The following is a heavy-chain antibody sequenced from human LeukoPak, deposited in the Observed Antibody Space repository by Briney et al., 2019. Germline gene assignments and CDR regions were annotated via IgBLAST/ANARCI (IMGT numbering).Heavy chain of an antibody. CDR3: ARDISSGYYDAFDI. CDR1: GFTFSSYA. Sequence: GGSLRLSCAASGFTFSSYAMTWVRQAPGKGLEWVSIIYSGGSTYYADSVKGRFTISRDNSKNTLYLQMNSLRAEDTAVYYCARDISSGYYDAFDIWGQGTMVTVSS. CDR2: IYSGGST. D-gene: IGHD3-22*01. V-gene: IGHV3-66*01. J-gene: IGHJ3*02.